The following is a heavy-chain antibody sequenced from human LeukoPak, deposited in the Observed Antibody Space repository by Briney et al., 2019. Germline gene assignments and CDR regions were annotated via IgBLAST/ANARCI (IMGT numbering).Heavy chain of an antibody. D-gene: IGHD3-10*01. CDR3: ARGMVRGVMGLDY. CDR2: IIPIFGTA. Sequence: SVKVSCKASGGTFSSYAISWVRQAPGQGPEWMGGIIPIFGTANYAQKFQGRVTITADESTSTAYMELSSLRSEDTAVYYCARGMVRGVMGLDYWGQGTLVTVSS. V-gene: IGHV1-69*13. J-gene: IGHJ4*02. CDR1: GGTFSSYA.